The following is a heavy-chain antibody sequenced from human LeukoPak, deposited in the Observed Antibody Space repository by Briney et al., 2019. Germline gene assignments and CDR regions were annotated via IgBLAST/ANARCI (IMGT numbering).Heavy chain of an antibody. V-gene: IGHV3-23*01. CDR2: ISGSGGST. J-gene: IGHJ4*02. CDR1: GLSFSSSA. CDR3: ASGRGYYDY. Sequence: GGSLRLSCAASGLSFSSSAMSWVRQAPGKGLEWVSAISGSGGSTYYADSVKGRFTISRDDSKNTLYLQMNSLRADDTAIYYCASGRGYYDYWGQGTLVTVSS. D-gene: IGHD3-22*01.